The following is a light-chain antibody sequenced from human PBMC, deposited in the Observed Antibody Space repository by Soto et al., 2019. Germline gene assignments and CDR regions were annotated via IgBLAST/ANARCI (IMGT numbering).Light chain of an antibody. CDR3: QSYDSSNHVV. Sequence: NFMLTQPHSVSESPGKTVTISCTRSSGSIASNYVQWYQQRPGSAPTTVIYEDNQRPSGVPDRFSGSIDSSSNSGSLTISGLKTEDEADYYCQSYDSSNHVVFGGGTKLTVL. CDR1: SGSIASNY. CDR2: EDN. J-gene: IGLJ2*01. V-gene: IGLV6-57*04.